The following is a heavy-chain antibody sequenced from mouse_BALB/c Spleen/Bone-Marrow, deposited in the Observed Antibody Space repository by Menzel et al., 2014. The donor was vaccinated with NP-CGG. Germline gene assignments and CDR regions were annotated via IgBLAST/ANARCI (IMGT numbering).Heavy chain of an antibody. V-gene: IGHV14-3*02. CDR2: IDPANGNT. D-gene: IGHD1-1*01. Sequence: EEHLAESGAEIVKPGASVKSSCTTSGFNIEDSYIYWMKQRPEQGLEWIGRIDPANGNTKYDPKFQGKTTITVNASSATAFLQLSSLTTEDTAVYCCARNYGSSLDYWGQGTTLTVSS. CDR1: GFNIEDSY. J-gene: IGHJ2*01. CDR3: ARNYGSSLDY.